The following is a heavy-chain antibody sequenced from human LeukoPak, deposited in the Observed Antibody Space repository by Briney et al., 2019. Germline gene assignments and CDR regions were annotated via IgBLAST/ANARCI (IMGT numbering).Heavy chain of an antibody. J-gene: IGHJ4*02. CDR1: GYTFISYD. Sequence: ASVKVSCKASGYTFISYDINWVRQATGQGLEWMGWMNPNSGNTGYAQKFQGRVTMTRNTSISTAYMELSSLRSEDTAVYYCAREGLAIAAADDYWGQGTLVTVSS. CDR2: MNPNSGNT. V-gene: IGHV1-8*01. D-gene: IGHD6-13*01. CDR3: AREGLAIAAADDY.